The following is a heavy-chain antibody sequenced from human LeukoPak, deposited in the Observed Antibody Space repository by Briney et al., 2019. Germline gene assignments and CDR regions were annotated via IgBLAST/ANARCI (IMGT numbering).Heavy chain of an antibody. D-gene: IGHD6-19*01. CDR2: ISGGGDTT. Sequence: GGSLRLSCAASGFNFKNAWMSWVRQAPGKGLEWVSSISGGGDTTNYADSVKGRFTISRDNSKNTLYLQMNSLRGEDTARYYCAKATIEQWLVKVDSFDSWGQGTLVSVSS. CDR3: AKATIEQWLVKVDSFDS. CDR1: GFNFKNAW. J-gene: IGHJ4*02. V-gene: IGHV3-23*01.